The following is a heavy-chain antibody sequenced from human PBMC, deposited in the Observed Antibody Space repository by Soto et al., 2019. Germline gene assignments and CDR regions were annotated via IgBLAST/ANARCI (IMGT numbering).Heavy chain of an antibody. Sequence: ESCPTLVNPTQTLTLTCTFSGFSLSTSGVGVGWIRQPPGKALEWLALIYWNDDKRYSPSLKSRLTITKDTSKNQVVLTMTNMDPVDTATYYCARLATEYYDFWSGYRTDHYGMDVWGQGTTVTVSS. CDR3: ARLATEYYDFWSGYRTDHYGMDV. V-gene: IGHV2-5*01. D-gene: IGHD3-3*01. CDR2: IYWNDDK. J-gene: IGHJ6*02. CDR1: GFSLSTSGVG.